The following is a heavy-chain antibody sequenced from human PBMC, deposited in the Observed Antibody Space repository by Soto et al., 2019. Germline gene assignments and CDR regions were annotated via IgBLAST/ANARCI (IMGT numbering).Heavy chain of an antibody. CDR2: ISGIGGST. V-gene: IGHV3-23*01. J-gene: IGHJ4*02. CDR3: AEDSKGYSNYVPFDY. D-gene: IGHD4-4*01. Sequence: TGGSLRLSCAASGFTLSSYAMRWVRQAPGKRLEWVSAISGIGGSTYYADTVKGRFTISRDNSKNTLYLQMNSLRAEDTAVYYCAEDSKGYSNYVPFDYWGQGTLVTVSS. CDR1: GFTLSSYA.